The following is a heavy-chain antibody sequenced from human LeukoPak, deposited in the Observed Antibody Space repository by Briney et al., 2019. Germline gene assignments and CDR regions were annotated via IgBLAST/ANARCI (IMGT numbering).Heavy chain of an antibody. CDR3: AREYYYGSGRPY. J-gene: IGHJ4*02. V-gene: IGHV4-39*07. CDR1: GGSISSSSYY. Sequence: SETLSLTCTVSGGSISSSSYYWGWIRQPPGKGLEWIGSIYYSGSTYYNPSLKSRVTISVDTSKNQFSLKLSSVTAADTAVYYCAREYYYGSGRPYWGQGTLITVSS. D-gene: IGHD3-10*01. CDR2: IYYSGST.